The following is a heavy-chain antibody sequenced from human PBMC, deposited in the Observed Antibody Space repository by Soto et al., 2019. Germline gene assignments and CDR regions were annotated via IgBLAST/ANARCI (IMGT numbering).Heavy chain of an antibody. CDR3: ARDSCSSTSCYSNWFDP. J-gene: IGHJ5*02. CDR1: GYTFTSYG. D-gene: IGHD2-2*02. CDR2: ISAYNGNT. Sequence: ASVKVSCKASGYTFTSYGISWVRQAPGQGLEWMGWISAYNGNTNYAQKLQGRVTMTTDTSTSTAYMELRSLTSDDTAVYYCARDSCSSTSCYSNWFDPWGQGTLVTVS. V-gene: IGHV1-18*01.